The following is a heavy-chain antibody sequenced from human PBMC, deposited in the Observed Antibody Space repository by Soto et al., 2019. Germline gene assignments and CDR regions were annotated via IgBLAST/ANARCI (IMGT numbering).Heavy chain of an antibody. CDR3: AKDRFWSGYYTGDFDY. D-gene: IGHD3-3*01. Sequence: GGSLRLSCAAYGFTFSSYAMSWVRQAPGKGLEWVSAISGSGASTYYADSVKGRFTISRDNSKNTLYLQMNSLRAEDTAVYYCAKDRFWSGYYTGDFDYWGQGTLVTVSS. J-gene: IGHJ4*02. CDR2: ISGSGAST. CDR1: GFTFSSYA. V-gene: IGHV3-23*01.